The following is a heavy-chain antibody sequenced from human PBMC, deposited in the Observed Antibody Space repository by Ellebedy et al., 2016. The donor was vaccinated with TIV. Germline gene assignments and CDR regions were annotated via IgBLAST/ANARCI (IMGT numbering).Heavy chain of an antibody. V-gene: IGHV4-59*12. CDR3: ARALVYYYDSSGYYYSYYYYGMDV. D-gene: IGHD3-22*01. J-gene: IGHJ6*02. CDR1: GGSFSGYY. CDR2: IYYSGST. Sequence: SETLSLTCAVYGGSFSGYYWSWIRQPPGKGLEWIGYIYYSGSTNYNPSLKSRVTISVDTSKNQFSLKLSSVTAADTAVYYCARALVYYYDSSGYYYSYYYYGMDVWGQGTTVTVSS.